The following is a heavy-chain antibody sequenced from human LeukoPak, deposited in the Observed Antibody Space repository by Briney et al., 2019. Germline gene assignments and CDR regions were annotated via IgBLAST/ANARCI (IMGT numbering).Heavy chain of an antibody. J-gene: IGHJ4*02. CDR2: ISGSGTYT. V-gene: IGHV3-23*01. Sequence: GGSLRLSCAASGFTFSSYDMIWVRQAPGKGLEWVSSISGSGTYTYYADSVKGRFTISRDNSKNTLYLQMNSLRADDTAEYYCARGGLWFGELSPFDYWGQGTLVTVSS. CDR3: ARGGLWFGELSPFDY. CDR1: GFTFSSYD. D-gene: IGHD3-10*01.